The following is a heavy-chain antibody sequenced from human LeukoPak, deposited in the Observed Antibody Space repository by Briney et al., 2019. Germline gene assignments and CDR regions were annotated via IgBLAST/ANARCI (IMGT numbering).Heavy chain of an antibody. V-gene: IGHV4-4*02. Sequence: SETLSLTCSVSIGSLSSSKWWSWVRQSPVKGLEWSGEIYLYGTTNYTPSFTSRVTMSVDRSRNQFSLKLTSVTAADTAVYYCARQKWEQQGRDYYFNGLDVWGPGTTVIVSS. CDR1: IGSLSSSKW. CDR2: IYLYGTT. J-gene: IGHJ6*02. D-gene: IGHD1/OR15-1a*01. CDR3: ARQKWEQQGRDYYFNGLDV.